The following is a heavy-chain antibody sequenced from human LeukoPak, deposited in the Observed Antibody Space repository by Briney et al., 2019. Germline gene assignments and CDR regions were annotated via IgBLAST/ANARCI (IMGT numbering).Heavy chain of an antibody. J-gene: IGHJ4*02. CDR2: IYYSGST. CDR1: GGSISSSSDY. V-gene: IGHV4-39*01. Sequence: SETLSLTCTVSGGSISSSSDYRGWIRQPPGKGLEWIGSIYYSGSTYYSPPLKSRVTISVDTSKNHQFSLKLSSVTAADTAVYYCASSGYYSSFDYWGQGTLVTVSS. CDR3: ASSGYYSSFDY. D-gene: IGHD3-22*01.